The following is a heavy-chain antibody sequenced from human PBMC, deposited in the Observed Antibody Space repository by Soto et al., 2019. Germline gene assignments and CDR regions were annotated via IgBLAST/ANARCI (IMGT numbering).Heavy chain of an antibody. V-gene: IGHV1-69*04. CDR1: GGTFSSYT. D-gene: IGHD5-12*01. CDR3: ARDIYSGYDFYYFDY. Sequence: SVKVSCKASGGTFSSYTISWVRQAPGQGLEWMGRIIPILGIANYAQKFQGRVTITADKSTSTAYMELSSLRSEDTAVYYCARDIYSGYDFYYFDYWGQGTLVTVSS. CDR2: IIPILGIA. J-gene: IGHJ4*02.